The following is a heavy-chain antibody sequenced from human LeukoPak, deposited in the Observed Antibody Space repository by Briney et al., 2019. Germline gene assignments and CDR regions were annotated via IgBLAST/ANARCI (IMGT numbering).Heavy chain of an antibody. J-gene: IGHJ4*02. D-gene: IGHD3-22*01. CDR2: ISAYNGNT. Sequence: ASVKVSCKASGYTFTSYGISWVRQAPGQGLEWMGWISAYNGNTNYAQKFQGRVTMTRDTSISTAYMELSRLRSDDTAVYYCAREPDSSGYQWGQGTLVTVSS. V-gene: IGHV1-18*01. CDR1: GYTFTSYG. CDR3: AREPDSSGYQ.